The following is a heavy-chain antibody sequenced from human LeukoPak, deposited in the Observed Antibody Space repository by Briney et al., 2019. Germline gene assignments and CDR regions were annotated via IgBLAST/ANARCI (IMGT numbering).Heavy chain of an antibody. V-gene: IGHV4-61*02. D-gene: IGHD5-12*01. CDR1: GGSISSGSYY. CDR2: IYTSGST. Sequence: PSETLSLTCTVSGGSISSGSYYWSWIRQPAGKGLEWIGRIYTSGSTNYNPSLKSRVTISVDTSKNQFSLKLSSVTAADTAVYYCAREWLRSTDYWGQGTLVTVSS. J-gene: IGHJ4*02. CDR3: AREWLRSTDY.